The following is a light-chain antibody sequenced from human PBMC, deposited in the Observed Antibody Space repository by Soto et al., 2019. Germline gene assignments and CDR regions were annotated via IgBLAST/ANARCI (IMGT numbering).Light chain of an antibody. Sequence: QSVLTQPPSASATPGQRVTISCSGSSSNIGTNAVSWYQQLPGTAPKLLIYHSDQRPPGVPDRFSGSKSGTSASLAIGGLQSEDEADYYCEAWDDGLSGGVFGTGTKLTVL. CDR3: EAWDDGLSGGV. CDR2: HSD. CDR1: SSNIGTNA. J-gene: IGLJ1*01. V-gene: IGLV1-44*01.